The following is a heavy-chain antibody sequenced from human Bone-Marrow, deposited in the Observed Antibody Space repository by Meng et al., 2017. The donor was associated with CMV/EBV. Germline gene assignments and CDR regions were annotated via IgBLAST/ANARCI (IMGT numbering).Heavy chain of an antibody. CDR2: VRSDSDYT. CDR3: ARDKLTFGYETLAASYFDY. V-gene: IGHV3-21*01. J-gene: IGHJ4*02. Sequence: GGSLRLSCAGSRFPLKRFTMNWVRQAPGKGLEWVSSVRSDSDYTTYADSVKGRFTIYRDDAKNSVYLLMNSLRVEDTATYFCARDKLTFGYETLAASYFDYWGPGELVTVSS. CDR1: RFPLKRFT. D-gene: IGHD3-16*01.